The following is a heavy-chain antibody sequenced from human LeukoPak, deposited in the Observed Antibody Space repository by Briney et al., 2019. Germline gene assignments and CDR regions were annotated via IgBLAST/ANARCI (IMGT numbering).Heavy chain of an antibody. CDR3: ARHIANGDYFNY. J-gene: IGHJ4*02. D-gene: IGHD2-21*01. CDR2: IFYSGST. V-gene: IGHV4-39*01. Sequence: SETLSLTCTVSGGSISSTNNYWGWIRQPPGKGLEWIGSIFYSGSTNDNPSRKSRVTISVDVSKNQFSLKVTSVTATDTAVYYCARHIANGDYFNYWGQGTLVTVSS. CDR1: GGSISSTNNY.